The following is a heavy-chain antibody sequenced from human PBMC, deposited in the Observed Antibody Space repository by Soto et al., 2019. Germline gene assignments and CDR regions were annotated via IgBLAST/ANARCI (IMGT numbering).Heavy chain of an antibody. Sequence: SETLSLTCTVSGGSISSSSYYWGWIRQPPGKGLEWIGSIYYSGSTYYNPSLKSRVTISVDTSKNQFSLKLSSVTAADTAVYYCARRGTSSWYGYWGQGTLVTVS. CDR2: IYYSGST. D-gene: IGHD6-13*01. CDR3: ARRGTSSWYGY. CDR1: GGSISSSSYY. J-gene: IGHJ4*02. V-gene: IGHV4-39*01.